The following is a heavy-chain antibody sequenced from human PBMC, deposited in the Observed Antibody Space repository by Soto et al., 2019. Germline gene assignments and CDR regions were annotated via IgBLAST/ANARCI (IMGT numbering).Heavy chain of an antibody. CDR3: ARAIVVTIGGMDV. J-gene: IGHJ6*02. D-gene: IGHD5-12*01. CDR2: IYYSGST. Sequence: PLETLSLTCTVSGGSINSADYYWSWVRQPPGKGLEWIGYIYYSGSTYFNPSLKSRVTISKDTSKNQFSLRLSSVTAADTAVYYCARAIVVTIGGMDVWGQGTTVTVSS. V-gene: IGHV4-30-4*01. CDR1: GGSINSADYY.